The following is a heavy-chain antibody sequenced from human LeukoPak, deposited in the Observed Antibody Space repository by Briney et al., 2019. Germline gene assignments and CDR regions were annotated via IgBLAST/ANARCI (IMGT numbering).Heavy chain of an antibody. CDR1: GDSISSSSYY. Sequence: SETLSLTCTVSGDSISSSSYYWGWIRQPPGKGLEWVGSFSYRGSTYYKPSLKSRVTISVETSKNQFSLKLSSVTAADTAVYYCARDRTVVVVVAATQAHWFDPWGQGTLVTVSS. J-gene: IGHJ5*02. CDR2: FSYRGST. D-gene: IGHD2-15*01. CDR3: ARDRTVVVVVAATQAHWFDP. V-gene: IGHV4-39*07.